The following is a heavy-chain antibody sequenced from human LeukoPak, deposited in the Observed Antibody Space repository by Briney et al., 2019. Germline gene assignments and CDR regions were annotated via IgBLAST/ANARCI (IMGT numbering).Heavy chain of an antibody. CDR2: ISSSSSTI. V-gene: IGHV3-48*01. J-gene: IGHJ6*03. CDR3: AREAPFVVPAAIYHYYYMDV. D-gene: IGHD2-2*01. CDR1: GFTFSSYS. Sequence: GGSLRLSCAASGFTFSSYSMNWVRQAPGKGLEWVSYISSSSSTIYYADSVKGRFTISRDNAKNSLYLQMNSLRAEDTAVYYCAREAPFVVPAAIYHYYYMDVWGKGTTVTVSS.